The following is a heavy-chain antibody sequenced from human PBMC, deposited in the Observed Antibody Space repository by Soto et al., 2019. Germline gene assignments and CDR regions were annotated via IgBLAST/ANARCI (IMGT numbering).Heavy chain of an antibody. D-gene: IGHD3-10*01. Sequence: GGSLRLSCAASGFTFSDYYMNWVRQAPGKGLEWVSYISSSTSTIYYADSAKGRFTISRDNAKNSLYLQMNSLRAEDTVVYYCARASGSGSSYNVVDYWGQGTLVTVSS. CDR1: GFTFSDYY. CDR3: ARASGSGSSYNVVDY. J-gene: IGHJ4*02. CDR2: ISSSTSTI. V-gene: IGHV3-48*01.